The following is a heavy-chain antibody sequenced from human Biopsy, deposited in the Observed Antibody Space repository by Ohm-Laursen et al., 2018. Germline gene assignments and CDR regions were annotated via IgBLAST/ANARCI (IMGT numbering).Heavy chain of an antibody. CDR3: ARDDVGRYLWDTCDL. J-gene: IGHJ3*01. V-gene: IGHV4-31*02. D-gene: IGHD1-26*01. CDR1: SGSIRTGDYY. Sequence: TLSLTWTVSSGSIRTGDYYWTWIRQQPGKGLEWIGSIYYSGNTKYNPSLQSRLSMSVDTSKNQFSLKLSSVTAADTAVYYCARDDVGRYLWDTCDLWGQGRMVTVSS. CDR2: IYYSGNT.